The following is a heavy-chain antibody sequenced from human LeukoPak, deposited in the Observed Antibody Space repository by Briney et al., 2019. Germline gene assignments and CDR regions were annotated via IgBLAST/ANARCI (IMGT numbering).Heavy chain of an antibody. CDR2: THYSRST. J-gene: IGHJ4*02. CDR1: GGSISSGDFY. D-gene: IGHD1-7*01. CDR3: AREVNWNSATLFFDC. Sequence: SDTLSLICTVSGGSISSGDFYWTWIRQNPGKVLEWIGYTHYSRSTYYNPSLQSRVTISVDTSKNQFYLKLSCVAAADTAVYYCAREVNWNSATLFFDCWGQGTLVTVSS. V-gene: IGHV4-31*03.